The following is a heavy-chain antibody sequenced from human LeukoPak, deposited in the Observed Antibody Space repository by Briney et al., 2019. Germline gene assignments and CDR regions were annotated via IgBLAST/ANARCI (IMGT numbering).Heavy chain of an antibody. J-gene: IGHJ4*02. V-gene: IGHV1-8*01. CDR2: MNPNSGNT. Sequence: GASVKVSCKASGYTFTSYDINWVRQATGQGFEWMGWMNPNSGNTGYAQKFQGRVTMTRNTSISTAYMELSSLRSEDTAVYYCASGNYCSGGSCYVPRWNEIDYWGQGTLVTVSS. D-gene: IGHD2-15*01. CDR3: ASGNYCSGGSCYVPRWNEIDY. CDR1: GYTFTSYD.